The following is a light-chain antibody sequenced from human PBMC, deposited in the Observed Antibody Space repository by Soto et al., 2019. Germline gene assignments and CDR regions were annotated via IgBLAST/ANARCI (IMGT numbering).Light chain of an antibody. CDR1: QTIGSH. V-gene: IGKV1-39*01. Sequence: IQVTQSPSSLSASVGDRVTITCRASQTIGSHLNWYQQKPGTAPKLLIYGASSLHGGVPSRFSGFGSGTDFTLTISTLRPEDFATYYCLQTHSLPVAFGGGTQVE. CDR2: GAS. CDR3: LQTHSLPVA. J-gene: IGKJ4*01.